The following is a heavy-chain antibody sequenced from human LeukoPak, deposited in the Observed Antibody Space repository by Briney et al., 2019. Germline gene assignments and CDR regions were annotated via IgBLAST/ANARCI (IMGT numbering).Heavy chain of an antibody. V-gene: IGHV3-15*01. D-gene: IGHD5-12*01. CDR2: VKSDTDGWTT. CDR3: TAGTGHSDHDY. J-gene: IGHJ4*02. Sequence: PGGSLRLSCAASEFTFNNAWMSWVRQAPGKGLEWVGRVKSDTDGWTTDYAAPVKVRFTISRDDLKNMVYLQMNSLRTDDTAVYYCTAGTGHSDHDYWGQGTLVTVSS. CDR1: EFTFNNAW.